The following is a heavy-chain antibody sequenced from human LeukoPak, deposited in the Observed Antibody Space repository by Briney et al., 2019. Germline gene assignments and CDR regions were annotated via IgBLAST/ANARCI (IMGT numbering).Heavy chain of an antibody. CDR3: ARDPGSSGDY. Sequence: GGSLRLSCAASGFTVSSNYMSWVRQAPGKRLEWVSVIYSGGSTYYADSVKGRFTISRDNAKNSLYLQMNSLRAEDTAVYYCARDPGSSGDYWGQGTLVTVSS. J-gene: IGHJ4*02. CDR1: GFTVSSNY. V-gene: IGHV3-53*01. D-gene: IGHD6-13*01. CDR2: IYSGGST.